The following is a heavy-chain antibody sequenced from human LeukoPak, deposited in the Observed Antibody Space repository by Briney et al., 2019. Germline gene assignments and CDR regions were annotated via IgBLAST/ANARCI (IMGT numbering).Heavy chain of an antibody. D-gene: IGHD4-17*01. CDR2: INHSGST. J-gene: IGHJ4*02. CDR1: GGSFSGYY. CDR3: ARGRYGDYERYFDY. Sequence: KSSETLSLTCAVYGGSFSGYYWSWIRQPPGKGLEWIGEINHSGSTNYNPSLKSRVTISVDTSKNQFSLKLSSVTAADTAVYSCARGRYGDYERYFDYWGQGTLVTVSS. V-gene: IGHV4-34*01.